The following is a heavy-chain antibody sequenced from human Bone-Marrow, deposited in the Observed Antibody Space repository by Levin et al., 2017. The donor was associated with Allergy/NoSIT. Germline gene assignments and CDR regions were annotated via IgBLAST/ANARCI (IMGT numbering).Heavy chain of an antibody. Sequence: GESLKISCAGSGFTFRDHAMSWVRQAPGRGLEWVSSISGTGYSQDYADSVKGRSTISRDNSKNTMSMEKSSLRAEDTAVYFCASVQTQKLVQDALDIWGQGTVVIVSS. V-gene: IGHV3-23*01. CDR1: GFTFRDHA. J-gene: IGHJ3*02. D-gene: IGHD6-6*01. CDR2: ISGTGYSQ. CDR3: ASVQTQKLVQDALDI.